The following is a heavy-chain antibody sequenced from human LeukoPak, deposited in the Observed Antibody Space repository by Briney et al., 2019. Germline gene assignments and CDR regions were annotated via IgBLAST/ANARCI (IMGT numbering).Heavy chain of an antibody. D-gene: IGHD6-19*01. CDR2: MNPNSGNT. V-gene: IGHV1-8*01. J-gene: IGHJ6*02. CDR1: GHTFTSYD. CDR3: ARGRGQWLRYYYGMDV. Sequence: ASVKVSCKASGHTFTSYDINWVRQATGQGLEWMGWMNPNSGNTGYAQKFQGRVTMTRNTSISTAYMELSSLRSEDTAVYYCARGRGQWLRYYYGMDVWGQGTTVTVSS.